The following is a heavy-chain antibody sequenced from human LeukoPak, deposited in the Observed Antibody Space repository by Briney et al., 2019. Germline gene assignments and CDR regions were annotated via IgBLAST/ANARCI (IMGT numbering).Heavy chain of an antibody. J-gene: IGHJ4*02. CDR1: GGSISSSSYY. D-gene: IGHD6-19*01. Sequence: PSETLSLTCTVSGGSISSSSYYWGWIRQPPGKGLEWIGSIYYSGSTYYNPSLKSRVTISVDTSKNQFSLKLSSVTAADTAVYYCASPADSSGWYSDYWGQGALVTVSS. V-gene: IGHV4-39*01. CDR3: ASPADSSGWYSDY. CDR2: IYYSGST.